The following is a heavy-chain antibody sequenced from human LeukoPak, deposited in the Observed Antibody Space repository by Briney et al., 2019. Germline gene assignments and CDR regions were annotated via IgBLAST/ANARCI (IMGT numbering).Heavy chain of an antibody. CDR3: ALGWGLDY. Sequence: GGSLRLSCAASGFTFSSYGMHWVRQAPGKGLEWVAVISYDGSNKYYADSVKGRFTVSRDNSKNTLYLQMNSLRAEDTAVYYCALGWGLDYWGQGTLVTVSS. J-gene: IGHJ4*02. V-gene: IGHV3-30*03. CDR1: GFTFSSYG. D-gene: IGHD4-23*01. CDR2: ISYDGSNK.